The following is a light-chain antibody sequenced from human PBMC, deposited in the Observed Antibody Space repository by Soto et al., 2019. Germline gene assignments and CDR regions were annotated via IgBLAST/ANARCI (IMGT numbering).Light chain of an antibody. CDR2: GAS. CDR3: QQYGSSHTWT. Sequence: EIVLTQSPGTLSLSPGERATLSCRASQSVSNNYLAWYQQKPCQAPRLLIYGASSRATGIPDRFSGSGSGTDFTLTISRLETEDFAVYYCQQYGSSHTWTFGHGTKVDIK. V-gene: IGKV3-20*01. J-gene: IGKJ1*01. CDR1: QSVSNNY.